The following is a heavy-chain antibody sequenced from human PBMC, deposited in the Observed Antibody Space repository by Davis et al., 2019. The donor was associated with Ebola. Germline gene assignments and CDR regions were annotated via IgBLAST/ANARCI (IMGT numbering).Heavy chain of an antibody. D-gene: IGHD3-22*01. J-gene: IGHJ3*02. Sequence: PSETLSLTCTVPGGSISSGDYYWSWLRQHPGKGLEWIGYIYYSGSTYYNPSLKSRVTISVDTSKNQFSLKLSSVTAADTAVYYCARDAGRYYDSSGSNAFDIWGQGTMVTVSS. CDR3: ARDAGRYYDSSGSNAFDI. CDR1: GGSISSGDYY. V-gene: IGHV4-31*03. CDR2: IYYSGST.